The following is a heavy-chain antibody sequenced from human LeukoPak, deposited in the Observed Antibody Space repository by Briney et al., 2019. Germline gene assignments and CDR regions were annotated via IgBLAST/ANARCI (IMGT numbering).Heavy chain of an antibody. J-gene: IGHJ4*02. D-gene: IGHD5-12*01. Sequence: SETLSLTCTVSGGSVNSGSYYWSWIRQPPGKGLEWIGYIYSSGSAIYNPSLKSRVTISEDTSKNQFSLKLSSVTAADTAVYYCARHGGGYDYDYWGQGTLVTVSS. V-gene: IGHV4-61*01. CDR2: IYSSGSA. CDR3: ARHGGGYDYDY. CDR1: GGSVNSGSYY.